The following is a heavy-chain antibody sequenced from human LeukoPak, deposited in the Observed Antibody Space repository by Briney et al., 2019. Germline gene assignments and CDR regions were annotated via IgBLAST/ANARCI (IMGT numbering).Heavy chain of an antibody. J-gene: IGHJ1*01. V-gene: IGHV3-23*01. CDR3: AKDLDSTGSWPPEYFQH. D-gene: IGHD3-22*01. Sequence: GGSLRLSCVASGFTFRSYAMSWVRQAPGKGLEWVSLISTSSRTHYADSMKGRFTISRDNSRNTLYLQINSLRAEDTAVYYCAKDLDSTGSWPPEYFQHWGQGSLVTVSS. CDR1: GFTFRSYA. CDR2: ISTSSRT.